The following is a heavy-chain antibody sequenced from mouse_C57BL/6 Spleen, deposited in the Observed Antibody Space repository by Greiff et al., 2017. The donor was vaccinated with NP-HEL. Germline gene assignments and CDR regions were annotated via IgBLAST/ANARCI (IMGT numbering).Heavy chain of an antibody. D-gene: IGHD2-3*01. CDR1: GYTFTSYW. V-gene: IGHV1-55*01. CDR3: AREDDGYIDY. J-gene: IGHJ2*01. CDR2: IYPGSGST. Sequence: VQLQQPGAELVKPGASVKMSCKASGYTFTSYWVTWVKQRPGQGLEWIGDIYPGSGSTNYNEKFKSKATLTVDTSSSTAYMQLSSLTSDDSAVYYCAREDDGYIDYWGQGTTLTVSS.